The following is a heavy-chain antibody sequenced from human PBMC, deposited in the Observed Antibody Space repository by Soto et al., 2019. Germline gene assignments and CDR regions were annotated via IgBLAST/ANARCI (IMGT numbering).Heavy chain of an antibody. CDR2: ISGSGGST. Sequence: PGGSLRLSCAASGFTFSSYAMSWVRQAPGKGLEWVSAISGSGGSTYYADSVKGRFTISRDNSKNTPYLQMNSLRAEDTAVYYFAKEGFSSGWPYYFDYWGQGTLVTVSS. D-gene: IGHD6-19*01. CDR3: AKEGFSSGWPYYFDY. J-gene: IGHJ4*02. CDR1: GFTFSSYA. V-gene: IGHV3-23*01.